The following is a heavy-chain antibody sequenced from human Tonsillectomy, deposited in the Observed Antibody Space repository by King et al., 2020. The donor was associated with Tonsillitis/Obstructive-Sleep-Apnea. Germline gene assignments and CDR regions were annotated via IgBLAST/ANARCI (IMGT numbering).Heavy chain of an antibody. V-gene: IGHV1-46*01. CDR1: GYTFTSYY. CDR3: ARDRWDSWNDDVHWFDP. CDR2: INPSGGRT. D-gene: IGHD1-20*01. Sequence: QLVQSGAEVKKPGASVKVSCKASGYTFTSYYIHWVRQAPGQGLEWMGVINPSGGRTGYAQQFQGRVTMTRDTSTSTVYMELSSLRSEDTAVYYCARDRWDSWNDDVHWFDPWAQGTLVTVSS. J-gene: IGHJ5*02.